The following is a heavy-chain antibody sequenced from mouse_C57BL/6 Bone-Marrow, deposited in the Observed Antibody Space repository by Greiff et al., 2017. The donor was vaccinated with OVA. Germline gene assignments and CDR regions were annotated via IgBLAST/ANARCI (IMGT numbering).Heavy chain of an antibody. J-gene: IGHJ3*01. D-gene: IGHD2-4*01. CDR2: IDPENGDT. Sequence: VQLKQSGAELVRPGASVKLSCTASGFNIKDDYMHWVKQRPEQGLEWIGWIDPENGDTEYASKFQGKATITADTSSNTAYLQLSSLTSEDTAVYYCATWGDYDVAFAYWGQGTLVTVSA. CDR1: GFNIKDDY. CDR3: ATWGDYDVAFAY. V-gene: IGHV14-4*01.